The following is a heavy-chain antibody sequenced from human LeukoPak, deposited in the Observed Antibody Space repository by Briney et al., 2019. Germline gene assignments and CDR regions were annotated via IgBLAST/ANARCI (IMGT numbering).Heavy chain of an antibody. Sequence: GGSRRLACAPSAFTFSTYGIHWARLPQGNGLGWVAIIWYDGNNKSYADSVKGRFTICRDNSKHTLYLQMSSLRAEDTAVYYCARDWGTTGTTGWLFDCWSEGSLVTVSS. CDR3: ARDWGTTGTTGWLFDC. V-gene: IGHV3-33*01. D-gene: IGHD1-1*01. CDR1: AFTFSTYG. CDR2: IWYDGNNK. J-gene: IGHJ4*02.